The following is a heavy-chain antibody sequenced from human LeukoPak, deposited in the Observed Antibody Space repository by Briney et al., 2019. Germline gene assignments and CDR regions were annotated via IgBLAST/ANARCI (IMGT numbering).Heavy chain of an antibody. CDR3: ARPRGSYYSRAYNWFDP. J-gene: IGHJ5*02. CDR1: GGSFSGYY. CDR2: INHSGST. V-gene: IGHV4-34*01. D-gene: IGHD1-26*01. Sequence: PSETLSLTCAVYGGSFSGYYWSWIRQPPGKGLEWIGEINHSGSTNYNPSLKSRVTISVDTSKNQFSLKLSSVTAADTAVYYCARPRGSYYSRAYNWFDPWGQGTLVTVSS.